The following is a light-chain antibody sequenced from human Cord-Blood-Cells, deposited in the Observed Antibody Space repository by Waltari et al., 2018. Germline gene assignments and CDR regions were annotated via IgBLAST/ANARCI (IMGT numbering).Light chain of an antibody. J-gene: IGLJ1*01. V-gene: IGLV2-14*01. CDR3: SSYTSSSTLYV. CDR2: EVS. Sequence: QSALPQPASVSGSPGQSITISCTGTSGDVGGYNYVSCYQQHPGKAPKLMIYEVSNRPSGVSNRFSGSKSGNTASLTISGLQAEDVADYYCSSYTSSSTLYVFGTGTKVTVL. CDR1: SGDVGGYNY.